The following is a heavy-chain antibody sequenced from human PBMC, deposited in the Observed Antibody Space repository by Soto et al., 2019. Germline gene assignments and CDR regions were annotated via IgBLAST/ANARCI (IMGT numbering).Heavy chain of an antibody. Sequence: ASGKVCWKASGCRFSDYALHWVRQAPGQSLEWMGWINPGEINTRYSQKFQGRVTITSDRSANTAYMELSSLKSEDTAVYYCAPIPPPLTLLAVAHPGYYWS. D-gene: IGHD3-16*01. J-gene: IGHJ4*01. CDR1: GCRFSDYA. V-gene: IGHV1-3*01. CDR3: APIPPPLTLLAVAHPGYY. CDR2: INPGEINT.